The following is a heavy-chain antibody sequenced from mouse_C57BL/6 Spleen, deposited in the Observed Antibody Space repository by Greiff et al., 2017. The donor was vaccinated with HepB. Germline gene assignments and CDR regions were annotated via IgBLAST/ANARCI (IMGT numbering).Heavy chain of an antibody. Sequence: VKLVESGPELVKPGASVKISCKASGYAFSSSWMNWVKQRPGKGLEWIGRIYPGDGDTNYNGKFKGKATLTADKSSSTAYMQLSSLTSEDSAVYFCARGGLYDYGDYFDYWGQGTTLTVSS. D-gene: IGHD2-4*01. CDR3: ARGGLYDYGDYFDY. J-gene: IGHJ2*01. V-gene: IGHV1-82*01. CDR1: GYAFSSSW. CDR2: IYPGDGDT.